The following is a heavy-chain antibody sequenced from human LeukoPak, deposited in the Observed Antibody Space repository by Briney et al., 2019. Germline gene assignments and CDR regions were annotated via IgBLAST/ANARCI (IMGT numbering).Heavy chain of an antibody. V-gene: IGHV4-59*08. D-gene: IGHD1-7*01. J-gene: IGHJ2*01. CDR3: ARARITGTNWYFDL. CDR2: IYYSGST. CDR1: GGSISSYY. Sequence: ASETLSLTCTVSGGSISSYYWSWIRQPPGKGLEWIGYIYYSGSTNYNPSLKSRVTISVDTSKSQFSLKLSSVTAADTAVYYCARARITGTNWYFDLWGRGTLVTVSS.